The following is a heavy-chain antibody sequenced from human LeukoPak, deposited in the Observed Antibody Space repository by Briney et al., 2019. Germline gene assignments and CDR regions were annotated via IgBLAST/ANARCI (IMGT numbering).Heavy chain of an antibody. D-gene: IGHD3-3*01. Sequence: ASVKVSCKASGYTFTSYGITWVRQAPGQELEWMGWIIAYNGNTNYAQKLQGRVTMTTDTSTNTAYMELRSLRSDDTAVYYCARVYYDFWSGYEYDAFDIWGQGTMVTVS. CDR2: IIAYNGNT. V-gene: IGHV1-18*01. J-gene: IGHJ3*02. CDR1: GYTFTSYG. CDR3: ARVYYDFWSGYEYDAFDI.